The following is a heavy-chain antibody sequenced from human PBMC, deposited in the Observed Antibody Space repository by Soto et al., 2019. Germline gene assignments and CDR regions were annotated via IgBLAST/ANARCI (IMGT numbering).Heavy chain of an antibody. J-gene: IGHJ4*02. D-gene: IGHD5-12*01. CDR1: GGSISSYY. Sequence: SETLSLTCTVSGGSISSYYWSWIRQPPGKGLEWIGYIYYSGSTNYNPSLKSRVTISVDTSKNQFSLKLSSVTAADTAVYYCARVGRDGYNYYFDYWGQGTLVTVS. CDR3: ARVGRDGYNYYFDY. CDR2: IYYSGST. V-gene: IGHV4-59*01.